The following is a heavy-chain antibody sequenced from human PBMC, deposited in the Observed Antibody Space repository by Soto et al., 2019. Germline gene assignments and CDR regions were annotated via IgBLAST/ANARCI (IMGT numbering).Heavy chain of an antibody. Sequence: TLCLTCTVSGVSISSDAYYWSWIRQHTGKGLEWIGYIYYGGSNYYNPSIKSRVTISVDTSKNQFSLKLSSVTAADTAVYYCARAISQYLYNSSGIKIDYWGQGTAVTDSS. CDR3: ARAISQYLYNSSGIKIDY. CDR2: IYYGGSN. J-gene: IGHJ4*02. V-gene: IGHV4-31*03. CDR1: GVSISSDAYY. D-gene: IGHD3-22*01.